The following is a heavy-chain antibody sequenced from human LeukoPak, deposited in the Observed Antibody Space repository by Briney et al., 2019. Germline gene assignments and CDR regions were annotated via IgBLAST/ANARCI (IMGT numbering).Heavy chain of an antibody. CDR2: IYPGDSDT. CDR3: ARLWGGGTANSPPDY. Sequence: GESLKTSCKGSGYSFSNYWIGWVRQMPGKGLEWMGIIYPGDSDTRYSPSFQAQVTISADKSISTAYLQWSSLKASDTAMHYCARLWGGGTANSPPDYWGQGTLFTVSS. V-gene: IGHV5-51*01. CDR1: GYSFSNYW. D-gene: IGHD3-16*01. J-gene: IGHJ4*02.